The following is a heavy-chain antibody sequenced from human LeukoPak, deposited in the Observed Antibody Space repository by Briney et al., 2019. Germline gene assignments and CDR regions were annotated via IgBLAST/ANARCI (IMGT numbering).Heavy chain of an antibody. CDR2: IYYSGST. Sequence: KPSETLSLTCTVSGGSISSSSYYWGWIRQPPGKGLEWIGNIYYSGSTYYNPPLKSRVTISVDTSKNQFSLKLSSVTAADTAVYYCAGSSSWSRYDYWGQGTLVTVSS. D-gene: IGHD6-13*01. V-gene: IGHV4-39*01. CDR1: GGSISSSSYY. CDR3: AGSSSWSRYDY. J-gene: IGHJ4*02.